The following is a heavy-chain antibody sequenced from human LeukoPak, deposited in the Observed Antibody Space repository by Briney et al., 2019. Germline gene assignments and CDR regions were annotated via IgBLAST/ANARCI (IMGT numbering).Heavy chain of an antibody. CDR1: GFTFSNYW. V-gene: IGHV3-7*01. Sequence: GGSLRLSCAASGFTFSNYWMNWVRQAPGKGLEWVANIKEDGSEKYYVDSVKGRFTISRDNARNSLYLQMNSLRAEDTAVYYCASGRQLGYWGQGTLVTVSS. CDR2: IKEDGSEK. J-gene: IGHJ4*02. CDR3: ASGRQLGY. D-gene: IGHD6-13*01.